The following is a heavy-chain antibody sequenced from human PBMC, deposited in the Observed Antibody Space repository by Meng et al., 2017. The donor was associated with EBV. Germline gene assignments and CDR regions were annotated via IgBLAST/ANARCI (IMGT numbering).Heavy chain of an antibody. CDR2: ISSSGSTI. V-gene: IGHV3-11*01. J-gene: IGHJ4*02. CDR3: ARSGGGWYGYFDY. D-gene: IGHD2-15*01. Sequence: QVRLVESAGGVIQPGGSWCLSCAALVFTFSDYYMGWIRQAPGKGLEWVSYISSSGSTIYYADSVKGRFTISRDNAKNSLYLQMNSLRAEDTAVYYCARSGGGWYGYFDYWGQGTLVTVSS. CDR1: VFTFSDYY.